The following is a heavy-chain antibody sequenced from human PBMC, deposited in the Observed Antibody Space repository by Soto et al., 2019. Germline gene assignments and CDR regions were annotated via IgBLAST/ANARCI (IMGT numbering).Heavy chain of an antibody. D-gene: IGHD6-19*01. CDR2: IIPNFGTA. CDR1: GGTFSSYP. CDR3: ARGPVERIAVARAQHYDYYGMDV. J-gene: IGHJ6*02. V-gene: IGHV1-69*06. Sequence: ASVKVSFKASGGTFSSYPISWVRQAPGQGLEWMGGIIPNFGTANYAQKFQGRVTITADKSTSTAYMELSSLRSEDTAVYYCARGPVERIAVARAQHYDYYGMDVWGQGTTVTVSS.